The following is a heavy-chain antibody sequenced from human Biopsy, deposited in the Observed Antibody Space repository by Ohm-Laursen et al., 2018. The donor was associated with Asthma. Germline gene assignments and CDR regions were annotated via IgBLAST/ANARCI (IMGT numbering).Heavy chain of an antibody. CDR2: IMPIFGTP. V-gene: IGHV1-69*13. Sequence: SVKVSCKTSGYTFIGYHIHWVRQAPGQGLEWMGGIMPIFGTPNYAQQFQHRLTITADDSTTTVYMELSSLTLEDTAVYFCARSYCGGDCYSPFDYWGQGSLVTVSS. CDR1: GYTFIGYH. J-gene: IGHJ4*02. CDR3: ARSYCGGDCYSPFDY. D-gene: IGHD2-21*01.